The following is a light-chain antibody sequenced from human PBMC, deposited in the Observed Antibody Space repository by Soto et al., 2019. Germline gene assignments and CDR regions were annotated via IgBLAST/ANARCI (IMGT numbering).Light chain of an antibody. V-gene: IGLV2-11*01. CDR3: CSIAGSPRHV. CDR1: SSDVGGYNY. Sequence: QSALTQPRSVSGSPGQSVTISCTGTSSDVGGYNYVSWYQQHPGKAPKVMIYDVSEPPSGVPDRFSGSNSGNTASLTISGLQAEDEGDYYCCSIAGSPRHVLGTGTKHTLL. CDR2: DVS. J-gene: IGLJ1*01.